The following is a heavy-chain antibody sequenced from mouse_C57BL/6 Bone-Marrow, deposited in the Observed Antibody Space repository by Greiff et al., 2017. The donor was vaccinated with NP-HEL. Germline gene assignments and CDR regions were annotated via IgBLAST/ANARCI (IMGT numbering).Heavy chain of an antibody. Sequence: VKLMESGAELVKPGASVKMSCKASGYTFTSYWITWVKQRPGQGLEWIGDIYPGSGSTNYNEKFKSKATLTVDTSSSTAYMQLSSLTSEDSAVYYCARLGAYWGQGTLVTVSA. J-gene: IGHJ3*01. V-gene: IGHV1-55*01. CDR2: IYPGSGST. CDR1: GYTFTSYW. D-gene: IGHD3-3*01. CDR3: ARLGAY.